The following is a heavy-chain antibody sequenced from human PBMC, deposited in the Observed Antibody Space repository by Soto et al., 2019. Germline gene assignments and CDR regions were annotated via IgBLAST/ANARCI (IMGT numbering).Heavy chain of an antibody. J-gene: IGHJ6*02. CDR1: GGSISSGGYY. V-gene: IGHV4-31*03. CDR2: IYYSGST. Sequence: QVQLQESGPGLVKPSQTLSLTCTVSGGSISSGGYYWSWIRQHPGKGLEWIGYIYYSGSTYYNPSLKSRVTISVDTSKNQFSMKLSSVTAADTAVYYCARVSWFGEPEQYGMDVWGQGTTVTVSS. D-gene: IGHD3-10*01. CDR3: ARVSWFGEPEQYGMDV.